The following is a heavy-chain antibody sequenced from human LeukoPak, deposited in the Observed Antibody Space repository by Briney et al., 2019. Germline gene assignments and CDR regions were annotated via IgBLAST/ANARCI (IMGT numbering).Heavy chain of an antibody. J-gene: IGHJ4*02. CDR1: GGSFSGYY. CDR2: INHSGST. Sequence: PSETLSLTCGVYGGSFSGYYWSWIRQPPGKGLEWIGEINHSGSTNYNPSLKSRVTISVDTSKNQFSLKLSSVTAADTAVYYCARGPAISPLGYWGQGTLVTVSS. CDR3: ARGPAISPLGY. V-gene: IGHV4-34*01. D-gene: IGHD7-27*01.